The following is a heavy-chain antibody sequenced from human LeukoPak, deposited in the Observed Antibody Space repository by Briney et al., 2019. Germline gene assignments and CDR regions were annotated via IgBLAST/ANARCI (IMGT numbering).Heavy chain of an antibody. V-gene: IGHV3-74*01. CDR2: INSDGSST. J-gene: IGHJ6*03. CDR1: GFTFSSYG. Sequence: GGSLRLSCAASGFTFSSYGMHWVRQAPGKGLVWVSRINSDGSSTSYADSVKGRSTISRDTAKNTLYLPMNSLRAEATAVYYCARDRITIFGVVSEHYMDVWGKGTTVTVYS. CDR3: ARDRITIFGVVSEHYMDV. D-gene: IGHD3-3*01.